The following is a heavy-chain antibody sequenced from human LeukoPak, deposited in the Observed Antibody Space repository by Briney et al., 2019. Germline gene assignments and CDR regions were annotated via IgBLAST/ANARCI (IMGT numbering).Heavy chain of an antibody. J-gene: IGHJ4*02. CDR2: ISYDGSNK. CDR3: AKADSSGWSFDY. CDR1: GFTFSSYG. Sequence: GRSLRLSCAASGFTFSSYGMHWVRQAPGKGLEGVAVISYDGSNKYYADSVKGRFTISRDNSKNTLFLQMNSLRAEDTAVYYCAKADSSGWSFDYWGQGTLVTVSS. V-gene: IGHV3-30*18. D-gene: IGHD6-19*01.